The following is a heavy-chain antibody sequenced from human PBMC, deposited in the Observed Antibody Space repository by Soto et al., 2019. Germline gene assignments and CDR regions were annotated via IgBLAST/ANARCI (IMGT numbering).Heavy chain of an antibody. J-gene: IGHJ4*02. V-gene: IGHV1-46*03. D-gene: IGHD6-13*01. CDR3: ARRAAAGTWDY. CDR1: GYSFTSYY. CDR2: INPSGGST. Sequence: ASVKVSCKASGYSFTSYYMHWVRQAPGQGLEWMGIINPSGGSTSYAQKFQGRVTMTRDTSTSTVYMELSSLRSEDTAVYYCARRAAAGTWDYWGQGTLVTVSS.